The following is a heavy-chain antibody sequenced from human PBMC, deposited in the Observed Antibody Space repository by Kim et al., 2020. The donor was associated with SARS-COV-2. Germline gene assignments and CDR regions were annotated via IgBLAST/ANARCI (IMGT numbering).Heavy chain of an antibody. V-gene: IGHV3-53*01. CDR3: ARDIFKPNFYYYGMDV. J-gene: IGHJ6*02. CDR2: IYSDGTI. D-gene: IGHD3-3*02. CDR1: AFTVSSNY. Sequence: LSLTCAASAFTVSSNYMSWVRQAPGKGLEWVSIIYSDGTINYADSVKGRFTVSRDNSKNTLYLQMNVLRAEDTAVYYCARDIFKPNFYYYGMDVWGQGTTVTVSS.